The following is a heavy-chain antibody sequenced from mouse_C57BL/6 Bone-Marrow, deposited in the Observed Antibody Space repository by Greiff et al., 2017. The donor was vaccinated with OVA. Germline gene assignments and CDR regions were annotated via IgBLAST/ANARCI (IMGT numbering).Heavy chain of an antibody. CDR3: ASDDGTSRGFAY. CDR2: IWGVGST. D-gene: IGHD1-1*01. CDR1: GFSLTSYG. Sequence: VQLQQSGPGLVAPSQSLSITCTVSGFSLTSYGVDWVRQSPGKGLEWLGVIWGVGSTNYNSALKSRLSISKDNSKSQVFLKMNSLQTDDTAMYYCASDDGTSRGFAYWGQGTLVTVSA. V-gene: IGHV2-6*01. J-gene: IGHJ3*01.